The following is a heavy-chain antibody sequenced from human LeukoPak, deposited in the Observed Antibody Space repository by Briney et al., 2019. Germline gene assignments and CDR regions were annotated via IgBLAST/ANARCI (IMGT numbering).Heavy chain of an antibody. CDR3: AKDMTGQAVAADS. Sequence: GGSLRLSCTASGFTFRSHSMIWVRQAPGKGLEWISYISGSSGTIYYADSVKGRFIISRDNDKNSLYLQMNSLRAEDSALYYCAKDMTGQAVAADSWGQGTLVTVSS. CDR1: GFTFRSHS. J-gene: IGHJ4*02. V-gene: IGHV3-48*01. CDR2: ISGSSGTI. D-gene: IGHD6-19*01.